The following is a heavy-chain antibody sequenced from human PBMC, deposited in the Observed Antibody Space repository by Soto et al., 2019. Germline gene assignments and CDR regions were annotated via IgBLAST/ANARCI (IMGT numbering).Heavy chain of an antibody. D-gene: IGHD2-2*01. J-gene: IGHJ6*02. CDR3: VRRKNIVVGVDV. CDR1: GFTFSSYD. CDR2: IGLAGDT. V-gene: IGHV3-13*01. Sequence: EVQLVESGGGLVQPGGSLRLSCAASGFTFSSYDMHWVRQATGKGLEWVSVIGLAGDTYYAGSVKGRFTISRKNAKNSLYLQMNGLRAEDTAVYYCVRRKNIVVGVDVWGQGTTVTVSS.